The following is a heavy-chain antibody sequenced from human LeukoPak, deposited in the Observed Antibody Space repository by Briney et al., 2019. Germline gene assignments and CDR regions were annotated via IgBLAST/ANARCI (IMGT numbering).Heavy chain of an antibody. V-gene: IGHV4-59*01. D-gene: IGHD2-15*01. CDR2: IYYSGST. Sequence: PSETLSLTCTVSGGSISSYYWSWIRQPPGKGLEWIGYIYYSGSTNYNPSLKSRVTISVDTSKNQFSLKLSSVTAADTAVYYCAQLVVVAATPYYYYYMDVWGKGTTVTVSS. CDR3: AQLVVVAATPYYYYYMDV. J-gene: IGHJ6*03. CDR1: GGSISSYY.